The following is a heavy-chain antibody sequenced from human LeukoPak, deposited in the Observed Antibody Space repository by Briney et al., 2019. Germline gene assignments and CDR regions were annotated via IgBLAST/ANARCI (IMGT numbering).Heavy chain of an antibody. D-gene: IGHD2-2*01. CDR3: ASAASWRFDY. Sequence: GSLRLSCAASGFTFSDYYMTWIRQAPGKGLEWVSYISSSGSNMYYADSVKGRFTISRDNAKNSLYLQMNSLRAEDTAVYYCASAASWRFDYWGQGTLVTVSS. CDR2: ISSSGSNM. V-gene: IGHV3-11*01. J-gene: IGHJ4*02. CDR1: GFTFSDYY.